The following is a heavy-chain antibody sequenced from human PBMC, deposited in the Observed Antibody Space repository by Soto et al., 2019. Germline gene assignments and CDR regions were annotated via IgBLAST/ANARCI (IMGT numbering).Heavy chain of an antibody. Sequence: QVQLQESGPGLVKPSETLSLTCTVSGGSISSYYWSWIRQPPGKGLEWIGYIYYSGSTNYNPSLKSRVTISVDTSKNQFSLKLSSVTAADTAVYYCARHFPGPRVEYQLPRPHYYYYGMDVWGQGTTVTVSS. D-gene: IGHD2-2*01. CDR1: GGSISSYY. V-gene: IGHV4-59*08. J-gene: IGHJ6*02. CDR3: ARHFPGPRVEYQLPRPHYYYYGMDV. CDR2: IYYSGST.